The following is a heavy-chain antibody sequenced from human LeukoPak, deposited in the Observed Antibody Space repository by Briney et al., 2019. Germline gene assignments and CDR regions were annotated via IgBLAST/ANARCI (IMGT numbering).Heavy chain of an antibody. D-gene: IGHD2-21*01. CDR3: YTSITDY. J-gene: IGHJ4*02. CDR2: IRSKIDGGAT. CDR1: GFTFSSYA. V-gene: IGHV3-15*01. Sequence: GGSLRLSCAASGFTFSSYAMSWVRQAPGKGLEWVDRIRSKIDGGATDYAAPVKGRFTISRDDSKNTLYLQINSLKIEDTAMYYCYTSITDYWGQGTLVTVSS.